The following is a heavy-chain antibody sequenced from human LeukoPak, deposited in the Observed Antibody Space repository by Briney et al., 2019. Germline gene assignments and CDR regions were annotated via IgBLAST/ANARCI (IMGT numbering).Heavy chain of an antibody. D-gene: IGHD2-15*01. Sequence: SETLSLTCTVSGGSISSHYWSWIRQPPGKGLEWIGYIYYSESTNYNPSLKSRVTISVDTSKNQFSLKLSSVTAADTAVYYCARVRAKLLLGKYNWFDPWGQGTLVTVSS. CDR2: IYYSEST. CDR1: GGSISSHY. CDR3: ARVRAKLLLGKYNWFDP. J-gene: IGHJ5*02. V-gene: IGHV4-59*11.